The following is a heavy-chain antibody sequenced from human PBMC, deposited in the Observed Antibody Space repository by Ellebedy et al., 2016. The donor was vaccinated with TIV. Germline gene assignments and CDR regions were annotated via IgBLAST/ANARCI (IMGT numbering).Heavy chain of an antibody. V-gene: IGHV3-48*01. D-gene: IGHD6-19*01. CDR2: ISRGSDTT. Sequence: GESLKISCAASGFTFSDYSMNWVRQAPGKGLEWVSYISRGSDTTYYGDSVKGRFTISRDNSKNTLYLQMNSLRAEDTAVYYCPYSSGWYKFDDWGQGTLVTVSS. J-gene: IGHJ4*02. CDR1: GFTFSDYS. CDR3: PYSSGWYKFDD.